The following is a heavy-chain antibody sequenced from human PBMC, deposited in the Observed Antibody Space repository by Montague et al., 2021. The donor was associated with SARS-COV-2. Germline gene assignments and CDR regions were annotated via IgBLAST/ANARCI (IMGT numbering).Heavy chain of an antibody. CDR2: IGGSGDKT. V-gene: IGHV3-23*01. CDR1: GFTFQTYA. D-gene: IGHD1-26*01. CDR3: VKGYSGNYWVYFDS. Sequence: SLRLSCAASGFTFQTYAMNWVRQAPGKGLEWVAVIGGSGDKTHYAASVKGRFPISRDDSESTLYLQMNSLRADDTAVYYCVKGYSGNYWVYFDSWGQGTLVTVSS. J-gene: IGHJ4*02.